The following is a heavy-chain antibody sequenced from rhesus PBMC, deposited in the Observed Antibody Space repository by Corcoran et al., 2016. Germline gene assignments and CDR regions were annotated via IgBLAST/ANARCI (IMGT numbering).Heavy chain of an antibody. J-gene: IGHJ4*01. Sequence: QVQLQESGPGLVKPSETLSLTCTFSGSSISSGYGWSWIRQSPGKGLEWIGFIATGDDSPHYNPSLKSRITISKDTSKNHLSLKLNSVTAADTAVYYCARDVYCGSDGGSWGQGVLVTVSS. CDR2: IATGDDSP. D-gene: IGHD5-24*01. V-gene: IGHV4-127*01. CDR1: GSSISSGYG. CDR3: ARDVYCGSDGGS.